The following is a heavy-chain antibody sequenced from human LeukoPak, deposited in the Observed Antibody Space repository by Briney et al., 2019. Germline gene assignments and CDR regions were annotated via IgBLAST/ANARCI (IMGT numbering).Heavy chain of an antibody. J-gene: IGHJ3*02. CDR2: ISSGGTYT. CDR3: ARTDITINAFDI. CDR1: GFTFSDYY. D-gene: IGHD3-10*01. Sequence: GGSLRLSCAASGFTFSDYYMSWIRQAPGTGLEWVSYISSGGTYTNYADSLKGRFTISKDNAKNSLYLQMNSLRAEDTAVYYCARTDITINAFDIWGQGTMVTVSS. V-gene: IGHV3-11*03.